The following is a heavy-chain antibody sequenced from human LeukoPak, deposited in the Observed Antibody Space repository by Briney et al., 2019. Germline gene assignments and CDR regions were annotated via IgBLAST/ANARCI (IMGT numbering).Heavy chain of an antibody. CDR1: GFTFSSYS. Sequence: PGGSLRLSCAASGFTFSSYSMNWVRQAPGKGLEWVSYISSSSSTIYYADSVKGRFTISRDNAKNSLYLQMNSLRAEDTAVYYCARDGHFLYCSGGSCYPGGAFDIWGQGTMVTVSS. V-gene: IGHV3-48*01. CDR3: ARDGHFLYCSGGSCYPGGAFDI. D-gene: IGHD2-15*01. CDR2: ISSSSSTI. J-gene: IGHJ3*02.